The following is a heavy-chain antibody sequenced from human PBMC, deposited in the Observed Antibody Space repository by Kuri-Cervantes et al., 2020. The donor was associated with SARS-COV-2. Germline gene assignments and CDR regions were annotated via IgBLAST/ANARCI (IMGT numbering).Heavy chain of an antibody. CDR3: ARDYDYSNYDVTGLDY. CDR2: SSSSRSDI. J-gene: IGHJ4*02. D-gene: IGHD4-11*01. V-gene: IGHV3-21*01. Sequence: GGSLRLSCAASGFTFSSYSMNWVRQAPGKGLEWVSSSSSSRSDIHYADSVKGRFTISRDNAKNSLYLQMNSLRAEDTAVYYCARDYDYSNYDVTGLDYWGQGTLVTVSS. CDR1: GFTFSSYS.